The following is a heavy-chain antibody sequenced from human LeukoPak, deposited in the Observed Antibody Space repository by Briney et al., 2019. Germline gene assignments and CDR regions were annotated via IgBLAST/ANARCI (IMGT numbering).Heavy chain of an antibody. Sequence: SETLSLTCTVSGGSISSGDYYWSWIRQPPGKGLEWIGYIYYSGSTYYNPSLKSRVSISVDTSKNQFSLKLSSVTAADTAVYHCARALTSGSYTADYWGQGTLVTVSS. J-gene: IGHJ4*02. CDR3: ARALTSGSYTADY. CDR2: IYYSGST. CDR1: GGSISSGDYY. V-gene: IGHV4-30-4*01. D-gene: IGHD1-26*01.